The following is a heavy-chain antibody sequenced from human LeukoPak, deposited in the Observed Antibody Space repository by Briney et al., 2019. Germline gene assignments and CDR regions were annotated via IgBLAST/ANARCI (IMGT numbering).Heavy chain of an antibody. CDR2: INPKRGST. V-gene: IGHV1-2*02. Sequence: ASVKVSCKASGYTFTDYYMHWVRQAPGQGLEWMGWINPKRGSTNYAQQYQGGVTMTRDTSIRTAYMELSSLRPDDTAVYFCGRDGQGSGKTYDYWGQGTLVTVSS. CDR1: GYTFTDYY. CDR3: GRDGQGSGKTYDY. J-gene: IGHJ4*02. D-gene: IGHD1-1*01.